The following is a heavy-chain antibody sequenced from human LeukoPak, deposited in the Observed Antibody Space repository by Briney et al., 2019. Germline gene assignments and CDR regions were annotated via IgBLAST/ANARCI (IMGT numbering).Heavy chain of an antibody. Sequence: QTPSPTPPLSRPSTTTGRNNTTTTPHHPHKGHETTTYTYYRGNTYYNPSPKSRVIISVDTSKNQFSLKVNSVTAADTAVYYCARDARFSGTPPFGMDVWGQGTTVTVSS. CDR1: RPSTTTGRNN. V-gene: IGHV4-31*03. D-gene: IGHD6-25*01. J-gene: IGHJ6*02. CDR3: ARDARFSGTPPFGMDV. CDR2: TYYRGNT.